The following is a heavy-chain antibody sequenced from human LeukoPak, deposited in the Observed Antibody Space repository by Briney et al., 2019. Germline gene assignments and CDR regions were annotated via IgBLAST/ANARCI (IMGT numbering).Heavy chain of an antibody. CDR1: GFTFSSYW. D-gene: IGHD2-15*01. V-gene: IGHV3-30*18. CDR2: ISDDGERK. J-gene: IGHJ4*02. Sequence: SGGSLRLSCAASGFTFSSYWMHWVRQAPGKGLEWVAIISDDGERKFYADSVRGRITISRDKSKNTLFLQMNSLRADDTAVYFCAKDLSGHWCIDYWGQGTLVTVSS. CDR3: AKDLSGHWCIDY.